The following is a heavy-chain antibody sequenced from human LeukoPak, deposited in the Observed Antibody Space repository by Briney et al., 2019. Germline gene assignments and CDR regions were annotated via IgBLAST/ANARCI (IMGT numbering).Heavy chain of an antibody. J-gene: IGHJ5*02. D-gene: IGHD1-26*01. V-gene: IGHV1-18*01. Sequence: ASVKVSCKASGYTFTGYGISWVRQAPGQGLEWMGWISNYNGNTHYAQKLQGRVTMTTDTSTNTAYMELRSLRSDDTAVYYCARTLGATIRWFDPWGQGTLVTVSS. CDR2: ISNYNGNT. CDR3: ARTLGATIRWFDP. CDR1: GYTFTGYG.